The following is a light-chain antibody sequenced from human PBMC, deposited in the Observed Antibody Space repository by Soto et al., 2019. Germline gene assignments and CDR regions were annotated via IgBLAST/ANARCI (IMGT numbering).Light chain of an antibody. CDR3: QQYNNWPLT. J-gene: IGKJ4*01. CDR2: GAS. Sequence: EIVMTQSPATLSVSPGESATLSCRASQSVSNNLAWYQQKPGQAPRLLIYGASARATGIPARFSGSGSGTEITLTISSRQSEDFSVYYCQQYNNWPLTVGGGTTVEIK. CDR1: QSVSNN. V-gene: IGKV3-15*01.